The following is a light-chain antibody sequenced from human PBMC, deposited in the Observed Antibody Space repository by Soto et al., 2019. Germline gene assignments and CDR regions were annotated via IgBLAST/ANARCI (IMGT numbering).Light chain of an antibody. V-gene: IGLV1-40*01. CDR1: SSNIGAGYD. Sequence: QSVLTQPPSVSGAPGQRVTISCTGSSSNIGAGYDVHWYQQPPGTAPKLLIYGNSNRPSGVPYRFSGSKSGTSASLAITGLQAEDEADYYCQSYDSSLSGYVFGTGTKVTVL. CDR2: GNS. CDR3: QSYDSSLSGYV. J-gene: IGLJ1*01.